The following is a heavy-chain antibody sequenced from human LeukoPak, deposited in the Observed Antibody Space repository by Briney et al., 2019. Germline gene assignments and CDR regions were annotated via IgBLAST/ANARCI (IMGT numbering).Heavy chain of an antibody. J-gene: IGHJ4*02. D-gene: IGHD6-19*01. CDR2: IRYDGSNK. V-gene: IGHV3-30*02. CDR3: AKDPGYRTGCIDY. CDR1: GFTFSSYG. Sequence: PGGSLRLSCAASGFTFSSYGMHWVRQAPGKGLEWVAFIRYDGSNKYYADSVKGRFTISRDNSKNTLYLQMNSLRAEDTAVYYCAKDPGYRTGCIDYWGQGTLVTVSS.